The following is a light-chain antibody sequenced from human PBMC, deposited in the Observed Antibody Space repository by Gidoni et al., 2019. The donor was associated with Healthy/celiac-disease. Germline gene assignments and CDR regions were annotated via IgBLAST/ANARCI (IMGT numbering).Light chain of an antibody. CDR2: AAS. J-gene: IGKJ5*01. Sequence: DIQKCRYTSSLSSSVGDRVTITCRASQSISSSLNWYQQKPGKAPKLLIYAASSWQSGVPARFSGSGSGTEFTLTISSLQPEDFATYYCQQNYNTPPITFGEGTRVEIK. CDR1: QSISSS. V-gene: IGKV1-39*01. CDR3: QQNYNTPPIT.